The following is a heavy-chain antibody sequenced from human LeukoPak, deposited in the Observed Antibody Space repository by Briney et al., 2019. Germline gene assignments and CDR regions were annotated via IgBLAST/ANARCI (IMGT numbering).Heavy chain of an antibody. CDR3: ARGLGSPRYYYYGMDV. CDR2: IWYDGSNK. J-gene: IGHJ6*02. Sequence: PGRSLRLSCAASGFTFSSYGMHWVRQAPGKGLEWVAVIWYDGSNKYYADSVKGRFTISRDNSKNTLYLQMNSLRAEDTAVYYCARGLGSPRYYYYGMDVWGQGTTVTVSS. V-gene: IGHV3-33*01. CDR1: GFTFSSYG.